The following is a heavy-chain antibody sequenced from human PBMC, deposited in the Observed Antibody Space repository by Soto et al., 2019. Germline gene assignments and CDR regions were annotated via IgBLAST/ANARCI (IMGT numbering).Heavy chain of an antibody. V-gene: IGHV4-30-4*01. J-gene: IGHJ4*02. D-gene: IGHD2-21*01. CDR2: ISYSGST. CDR3: ARDPSSGGYCPGPCFDY. CDR1: GASISSTDYY. Sequence: QVQLQESGPGLVKPSQTLSLTCTVSGASISSTDYYWTWIRQPPRKGLESIGYISYSGSTYYNPSLKSRVTISVDTSKNQFSLRLSSGTAADTAVYYCARDPSSGGYCPGPCFDYWGQGSLVTVTS.